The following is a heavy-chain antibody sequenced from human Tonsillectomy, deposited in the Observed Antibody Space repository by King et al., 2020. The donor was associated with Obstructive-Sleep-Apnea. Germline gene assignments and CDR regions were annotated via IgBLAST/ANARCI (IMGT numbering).Heavy chain of an antibody. J-gene: IGHJ6*02. CDR2: IYTSGST. D-gene: IGHD3-16*01. V-gene: IGHV4-4*07. Sequence: QLQLQESGPGLVEPSETLSLTCTVSGSSVNSFYWSWIRQPAGEGLEWIGRIYTSGSTDFNPSLKSRVTMSVDTSKIQFSLKLTSVTAADTAVYYCARVGETIYYYYGMDVWGQGTTVTVSS. CDR1: GSSVNSFY. CDR3: ARVGETIYYYYGMDV.